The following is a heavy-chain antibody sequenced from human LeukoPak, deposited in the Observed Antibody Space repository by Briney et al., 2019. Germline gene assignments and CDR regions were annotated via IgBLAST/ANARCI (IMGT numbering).Heavy chain of an antibody. CDR3: ARGPPNWGYDY. D-gene: IGHD7-27*01. CDR1: GYTFPRYD. V-gene: IGHV1-8*01. J-gene: IGHJ4*02. CDR2: MSPNSGDT. Sequence: ASVKGSFKASGYTFPRYDFNWGGQATGQRPEGVGWMSPNSGDTGYAQKFQDRVTMTRNTSISTAYMELSSLRSDDTAVYYCARGPPNWGYDYWGPGTLVTVSS.